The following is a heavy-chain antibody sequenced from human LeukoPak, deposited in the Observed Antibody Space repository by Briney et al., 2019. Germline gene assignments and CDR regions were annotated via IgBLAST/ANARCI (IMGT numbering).Heavy chain of an antibody. CDR3: AKGRLELLWFGEPDYDY. D-gene: IGHD3-10*01. V-gene: IGHV3-30*18. CDR1: GFTFSSYG. Sequence: PGGSLRLSCAASGFTFSSYGMHWVRQAPGKGLEWVAVISYDGSNKYYADSVKGRFTISRDNSKNTLYLQMNSLRAEDTAVYYCAKGRLELLWFGEPDYDYWGQGTLVTVSS. J-gene: IGHJ4*02. CDR2: ISYDGSNK.